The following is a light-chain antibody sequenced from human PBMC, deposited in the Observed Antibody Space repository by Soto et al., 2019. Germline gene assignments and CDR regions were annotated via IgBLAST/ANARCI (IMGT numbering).Light chain of an antibody. CDR1: QDISST. V-gene: IGKV1D-13*01. CDR3: QQFKNYPRT. J-gene: IGKJ2*01. Sequence: AIQLTQSPSSLSASVGDRVTITCRASQDISSTLVWYQQKPGKAPKLLIYGASNLESGVPSRFSGDGSGTDFTLTIKNLQSEDFATYHCQQFKNYPRTFGQGTKLEFK. CDR2: GAS.